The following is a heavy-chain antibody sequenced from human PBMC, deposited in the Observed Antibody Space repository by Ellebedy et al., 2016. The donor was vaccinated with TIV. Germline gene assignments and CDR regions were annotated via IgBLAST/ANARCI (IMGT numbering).Heavy chain of an antibody. CDR2: VRPNDGAT. CDR3: ARDLASEYYDNRGYYFGGWDH. CDR1: GYTFTSYD. D-gene: IGHD3-22*01. J-gene: IGHJ4*02. Sequence: ASVKVSCXASGYTFTSYDINWVRQASGQGLEWMGWVRPNDGATSYSQKFEGRVTMTSDTSISTAYMEVDRLRSDDTAVYYCARDLASEYYDNRGYYFGGWDHWGRGTLVTVSS. V-gene: IGHV1-2*02.